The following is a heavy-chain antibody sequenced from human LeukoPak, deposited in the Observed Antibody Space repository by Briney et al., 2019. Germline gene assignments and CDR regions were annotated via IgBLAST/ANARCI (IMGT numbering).Heavy chain of an antibody. CDR2: ISGSGGST. J-gene: IGHJ3*02. CDR1: GFTFSSYG. Sequence: PGGSLRLSCAASGFTFSSYGMSWVRQAPGKGLEWVSAISGSGGSTYYADSVKGRFTISRDNSKNTLYLQMNSLRAEDTAVYYCARAGVNYDSSGYFPDDAFDIWGQGTMVTVSS. CDR3: ARAGVNYDSSGYFPDDAFDI. D-gene: IGHD3-22*01. V-gene: IGHV3-23*01.